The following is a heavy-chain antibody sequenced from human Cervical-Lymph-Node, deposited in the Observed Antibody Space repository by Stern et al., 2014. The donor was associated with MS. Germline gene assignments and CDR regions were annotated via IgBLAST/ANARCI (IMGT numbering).Heavy chain of an antibody. V-gene: IGHV3-66*01. CDR3: AREGAVPGSGFRGVDY. J-gene: IGHJ4*02. CDR2: IFAGGTT. CDR1: GFTVSTNY. D-gene: IGHD6-19*01. Sequence: EVQLVESGGGLVQPGGSLRLSCAASGFTVSTNYMSWVRQAPGKGLEWVSVIFAGGTTYYGASVKGRFTISRDNSKNTVYLQMNSLRAEDTAVYFCAREGAVPGSGFRGVDYWGQGTLVTVSS.